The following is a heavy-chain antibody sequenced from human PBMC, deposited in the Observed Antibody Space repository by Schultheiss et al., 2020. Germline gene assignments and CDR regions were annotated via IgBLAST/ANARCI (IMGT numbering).Heavy chain of an antibody. V-gene: IGHV3-23*01. J-gene: IGHJ5*02. CDR1: DFTFSNYA. Sequence: GESLKISCAASDFTFSNYAMNWVRQASGKGLEWVSSISGSGGSTYYADSVKGRFTISRDNSKNTLYLQMNSLRAEDTAIYYCAKESSSNYLGWFDPWGQGTLVTVSS. CDR3: AKESSSNYLGWFDP. D-gene: IGHD3-22*01. CDR2: ISGSGGST.